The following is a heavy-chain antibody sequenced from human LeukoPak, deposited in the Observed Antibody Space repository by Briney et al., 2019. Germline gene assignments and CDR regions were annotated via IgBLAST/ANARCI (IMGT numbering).Heavy chain of an antibody. V-gene: IGHV3-30*01. CDR2: ISYDGSNK. CDR1: GFTFSSYA. J-gene: IGHJ4*02. CDR3: ARDFIPYDSSGYFAY. Sequence: PGGSLRLSCAASGFTFSSYAMHWVRQAPGKGLEWVAVISYDGSNKYYADSVKGRFTISRDNSKNTLCLQMNSLRAEDTAVYYCARDFIPYDSSGYFAYWGQGTLVTVSS. D-gene: IGHD3-22*01.